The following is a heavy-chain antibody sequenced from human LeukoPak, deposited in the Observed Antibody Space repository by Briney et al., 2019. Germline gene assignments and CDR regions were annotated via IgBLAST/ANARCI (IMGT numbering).Heavy chain of an antibody. CDR1: GGSFSGCY. CDR3: ASRDTATGLD. D-gene: IGHD5-18*01. J-gene: IGHJ4*02. Sequence: SETLSLTCAVYGGSFSGCYWSWIRQPPGKGLEWIGEINHSGSTNYNPSLKGRVTISVDTSKNQFSLKLSSVTAADTAVYYCASRDTATGLDWGQGTLVTVSS. V-gene: IGHV4-34*01. CDR2: INHSGST.